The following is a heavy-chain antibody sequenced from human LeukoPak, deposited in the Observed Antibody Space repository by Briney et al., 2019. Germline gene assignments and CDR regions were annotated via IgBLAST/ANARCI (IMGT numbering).Heavy chain of an antibody. J-gene: IGHJ6*02. CDR2: INHSGST. V-gene: IGHV4-34*01. Sequence: SSETLSLTCAVYGGSFSGYYWGWIRQPPGKGLEWIGEINHSGSTNCNPSLKSRVTISVDTSKNQFSLKLTSVTAADTAMYYCARHGAAAGHFYYYGMDVWGQGTTVTVYS. CDR1: GGSFSGYY. D-gene: IGHD6-13*01. CDR3: ARHGAAAGHFYYYGMDV.